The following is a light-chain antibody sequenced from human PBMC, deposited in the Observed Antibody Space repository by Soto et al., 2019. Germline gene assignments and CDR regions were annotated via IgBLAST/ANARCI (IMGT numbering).Light chain of an antibody. CDR2: KAS. Sequence: DIQMTQSPSTLSASVGARVTITCRASQSISSWLAWYQQKPGKAPKLLIYKASSLESGVPSRFSGSGSGTEFTLTISSLQPDDFATYYCQQYNSYSWTFGQGTEVEIK. J-gene: IGKJ1*01. CDR1: QSISSW. V-gene: IGKV1-5*03. CDR3: QQYNSYSWT.